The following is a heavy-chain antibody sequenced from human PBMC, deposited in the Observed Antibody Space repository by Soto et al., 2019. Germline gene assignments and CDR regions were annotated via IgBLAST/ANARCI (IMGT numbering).Heavy chain of an antibody. CDR2: IIPILGIA. V-gene: IGHV1-69*02. CDR3: GVVAAPLDAFDI. Sequence: QVQLVQSGAEVKKPGSSAKVSCKASGGTFSSYTISWVRQAPGQGLEWMGRIIPILGIANYAQKFQGRVTITADKSTSTAYMELSSLRSEDTAVYYCGVVAAPLDAFDIWGQGTMVTVSS. CDR1: GGTFSSYT. D-gene: IGHD2-15*01. J-gene: IGHJ3*02.